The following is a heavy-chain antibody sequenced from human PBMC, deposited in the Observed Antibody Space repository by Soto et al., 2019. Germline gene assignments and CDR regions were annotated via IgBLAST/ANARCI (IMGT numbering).Heavy chain of an antibody. J-gene: IGHJ4*02. CDR2: ISGSGGST. Sequence: GGSLRLSCAASGFTFSSYAMSWVRQAPGKGLEWVSAISGSGGSTYYADSVEGRFTISRDNSKNTLYLQMNSLRAEDTAVYYCAKVFYYYDSSGYYYFDYWGQGTLVTVSS. D-gene: IGHD3-22*01. V-gene: IGHV3-23*01. CDR1: GFTFSSYA. CDR3: AKVFYYYDSSGYYYFDY.